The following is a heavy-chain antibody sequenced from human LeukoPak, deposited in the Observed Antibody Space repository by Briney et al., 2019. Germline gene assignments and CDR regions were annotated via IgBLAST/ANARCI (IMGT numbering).Heavy chain of an antibody. CDR1: GFTFSSCS. CDR3: AMVNIGATVRGAFDI. Sequence: GGSLRLSCAASGFTFSSCSMNWVRQAPGKGLEWVSSISSSSTYIYSADSLKGRFTISRDNAKNSLYLQMNSLRAEDTDVYFCAMVNIGATVRGAFDIWGQGTMVTVSS. D-gene: IGHD6-13*01. CDR2: ISSSSTYI. J-gene: IGHJ3*02. V-gene: IGHV3-21*01.